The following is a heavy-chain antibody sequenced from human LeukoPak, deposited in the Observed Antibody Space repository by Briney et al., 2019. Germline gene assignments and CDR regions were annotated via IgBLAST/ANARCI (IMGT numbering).Heavy chain of an antibody. CDR2: IRYDGSNK. D-gene: IGHD1-1*01. V-gene: IGHV3-30*02. CDR1: GFTFSSYG. Sequence: GGSLRLSCAASGFTFSSYGMHWVRQAPGKGLEWVAFIRYDGSNKYYADSVKGRFTISRDSSKNTLYLQMNSLRAEDTAVYYCAKDLAWNDAFDYWGQGTLVTVSS. J-gene: IGHJ4*02. CDR3: AKDLAWNDAFDY.